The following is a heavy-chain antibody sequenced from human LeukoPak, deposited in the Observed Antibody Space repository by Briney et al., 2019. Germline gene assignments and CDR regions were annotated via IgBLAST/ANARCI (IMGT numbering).Heavy chain of an antibody. D-gene: IGHD6-19*01. CDR3: ARRQWRSGGRLDY. V-gene: IGHV3-7*01. CDR1: RFTFSNYW. J-gene: IGHJ4*02. Sequence: PGGSLRLSCVASRFTFSNYWMSWVRQAPGKGLEWVANIKQDGSEKYYVDSVKGRFTISRDNAKNSLYLQMNSLRAEDTAVYYCARRQWRSGGRLDYWGQGTLVTVSS. CDR2: IKQDGSEK.